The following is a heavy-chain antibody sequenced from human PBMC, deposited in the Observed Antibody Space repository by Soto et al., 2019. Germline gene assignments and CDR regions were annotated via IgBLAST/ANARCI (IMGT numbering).Heavy chain of an antibody. J-gene: IGHJ6*02. CDR2: MNPNSGNT. Sequence: ASVKVSCKASGYTFTSYDINWVRQAAGQGLEWMGWMNPNSGNTGYAQKFQGRVTMTRNTSISTAYMELSSLRSEDTAVYYCARGEKKPYYYYGMDVWGQGTTVTVSS. V-gene: IGHV1-8*01. CDR1: GYTFTSYD. CDR3: ARGEKKPYYYYGMDV.